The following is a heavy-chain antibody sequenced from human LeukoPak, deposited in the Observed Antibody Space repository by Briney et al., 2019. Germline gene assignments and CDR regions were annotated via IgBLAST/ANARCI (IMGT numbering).Heavy chain of an antibody. V-gene: IGHV4-4*02. CDR1: GGSISTTHW. J-gene: IGHJ3*02. CDR3: ARGHPRLRSFDI. CDR2: IHHSGAN. Sequence: SETLSLTGAVSGGSISTTHWWTWVRQFPGKGLEWIGEIHHSGANNNNLSLKSHVTISVDKSKNHFALKMSSVTAADTAVYYCARGHPRLRSFDIWGRGTMVTVSS.